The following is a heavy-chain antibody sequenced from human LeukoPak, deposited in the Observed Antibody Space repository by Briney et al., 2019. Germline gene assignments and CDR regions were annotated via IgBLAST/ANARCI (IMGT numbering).Heavy chain of an antibody. CDR1: NSSTAAM. J-gene: IGHJ4*02. V-gene: IGHV3-33*05. CDR3: AKVVSKGYLDN. CDR2: ISYDGTNK. D-gene: IGHD3-3*02. Sequence: PGGSLRLSCAERGNSSTAAMMYTGCQAPGKGLEWVAVISYDGTNKYYADSVKGRFTISKDISKNTLYLQMSGLRAEDTAFYYRAKVVSKGYLDNWGQGTLVTVSS.